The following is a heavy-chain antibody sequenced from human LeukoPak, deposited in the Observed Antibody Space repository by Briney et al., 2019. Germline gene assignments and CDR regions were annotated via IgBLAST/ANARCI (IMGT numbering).Heavy chain of an antibody. CDR1: GFTFDDYA. V-gene: IGHV3-64D*06. CDR2: ISPDGSNT. CDR3: VPKGTEGY. J-gene: IGHJ4*02. Sequence: GGSLRLSCAASGFTFDDYAMHWVRQAPGKGLEYVSAISPDGSNTYYADSVKGRFSISRDNSKNTLYLQMSSLRPEDTAVYYCVPKGTEGYWGQGTLVTVSS.